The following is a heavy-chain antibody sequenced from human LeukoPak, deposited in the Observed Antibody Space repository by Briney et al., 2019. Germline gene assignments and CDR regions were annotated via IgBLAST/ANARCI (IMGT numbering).Heavy chain of an antibody. D-gene: IGHD3-16*01. V-gene: IGHV3-30*02. J-gene: IGHJ4*02. CDR2: IQDDGSIE. CDR3: ARDPASLGPFDY. CDR1: GFIFSGYG. Sequence: GGSLRLSCAASGFIFSGYGMHWVRQAPGKGLEWVTFIQDDGSIEYYADSVKGRFTISRDNAKNSLYLQMNSLRAEDTAVYYCARDPASLGPFDYWGQGTLVTVSS.